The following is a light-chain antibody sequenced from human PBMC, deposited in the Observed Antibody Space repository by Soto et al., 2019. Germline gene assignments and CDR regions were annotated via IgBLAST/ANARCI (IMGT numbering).Light chain of an antibody. Sequence: QSVLTQPASVSGSPGQSITMSCTGTSSDIGSYDYVCWYQQHPGKAPNLIIYEVTDRPSGVSNRFSGSKSGNTASLTISGLQAEDEADYYCSSFTSTSTRLFGSGTKVTV. CDR1: SSDIGSYDY. CDR2: EVT. V-gene: IGLV2-14*01. J-gene: IGLJ1*01. CDR3: SSFTSTSTRL.